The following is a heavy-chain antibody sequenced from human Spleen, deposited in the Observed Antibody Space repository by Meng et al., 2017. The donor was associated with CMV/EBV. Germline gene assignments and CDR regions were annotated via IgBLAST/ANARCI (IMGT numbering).Heavy chain of an antibody. Sequence: GESLKISCAASGFTFSSYAMTWVRQAPGKGLEWVSVISGGGGTTDFADSVKGRFIISRDNSKNTLYLQMYSLRAEDTAVYYCAKEPTYQRYSGSYLDYWGQGTLVTVSS. J-gene: IGHJ4*02. CDR1: GFTFSSYA. V-gene: IGHV3-23*01. CDR3: AKEPTYQRYSGSYLDY. D-gene: IGHD1-26*01. CDR2: ISGGGGTT.